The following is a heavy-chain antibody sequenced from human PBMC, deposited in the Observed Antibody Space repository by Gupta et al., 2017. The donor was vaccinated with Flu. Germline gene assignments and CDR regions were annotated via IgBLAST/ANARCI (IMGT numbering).Heavy chain of an antibody. Sequence: EVQLLESGGGLVQPGGSLRVSCEASGFTFSSYAMSWVRQAPGKGLEWVSSISGRAVDTYYADSIKGRFTSSRDNSKNTLYLQMNTLRAEDSAIYYCAKGNYRGGGVGASDAFEIWGQGTMVTISS. CDR2: ISGRAVDT. CDR3: AKGNYRGGGVGASDAFEI. V-gene: IGHV3-23*01. D-gene: IGHD1-26*01. J-gene: IGHJ3*02. CDR1: GFTFSSYA.